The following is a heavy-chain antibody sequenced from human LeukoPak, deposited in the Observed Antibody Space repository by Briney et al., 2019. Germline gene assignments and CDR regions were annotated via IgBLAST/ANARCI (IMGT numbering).Heavy chain of an antibody. D-gene: IGHD1-20*01. J-gene: IGHJ4*02. CDR3: ARDGDNWSPLSQFDY. CDR1: GFTFSSYS. Sequence: GGSLRLSCAASGFTFSSYSMNWVRQAPGKGLEWVSSISSSSSYIYYADSVKGRFTISRDNAKNSLYLQMNSLRAEDTAVYYCARDGDNWSPLSQFDYWGQGTLVTVSS. V-gene: IGHV3-21*01. CDR2: ISSSSSYI.